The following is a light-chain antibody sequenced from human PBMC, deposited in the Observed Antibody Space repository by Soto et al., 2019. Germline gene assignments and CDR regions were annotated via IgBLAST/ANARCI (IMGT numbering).Light chain of an antibody. J-gene: IGLJ2*01. CDR2: EVT. CDR3: CSYAGSTTFMV. CDR1: SSDIGSFNL. V-gene: IGLV2-23*02. Sequence: QSALTQPASVSGSPGQSITISCTGTSSDIGSFNLVSWYQHHPGKAPKLVISEVTKRPSGVSNRFSGSKSGNTASLTISGLQAEDEATYYCCSYAGSTTFMVFGGGTKLTVL.